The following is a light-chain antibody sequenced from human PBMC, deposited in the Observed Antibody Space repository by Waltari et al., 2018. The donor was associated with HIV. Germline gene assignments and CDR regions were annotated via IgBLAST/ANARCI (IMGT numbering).Light chain of an antibody. Sequence: SNDLTQPPSVSVSPGQTATITCSQNQLGDKYTYWYQQKPGQSPVLVIYQDSKRPSGIPDRFSGSNSGNTATLTIAGTQTVDEADYYCQAWDNSTAYVFGTGTKVTVL. V-gene: IGLV3-1*01. CDR2: QDS. CDR3: QAWDNSTAYV. CDR1: QLGDKY. J-gene: IGLJ1*01.